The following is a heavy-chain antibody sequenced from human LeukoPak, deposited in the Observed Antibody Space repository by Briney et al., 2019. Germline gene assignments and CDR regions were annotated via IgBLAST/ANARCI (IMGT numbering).Heavy chain of an antibody. J-gene: IGHJ6*03. D-gene: IGHD3-22*01. V-gene: IGHV1-46*01. CDR2: INPSGDPT. CDR1: GYTFTDYY. Sequence: ASVQVSCKASGYTFTDYYMHWVRQAPGQGLEWVGVINPSGDPTTYAQKFQGRVTMTSDMSTSTVYMELSSLRSEDTAVYYCARSSGYYSSLFYMHVWGKGTTVAVSS. CDR3: ARSSGYYSSLFYMHV.